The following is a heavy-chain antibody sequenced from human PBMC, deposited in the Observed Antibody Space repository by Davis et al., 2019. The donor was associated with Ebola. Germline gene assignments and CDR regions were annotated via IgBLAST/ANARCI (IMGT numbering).Heavy chain of an antibody. CDR2: IFPGDSDI. D-gene: IGHD1-26*01. V-gene: IGHV5-51*01. CDR1: GYRFTNYW. J-gene: IGHJ6*04. CDR3: ARQINSGSRPMDV. Sequence: GESLKISCKGSGYRFTNYWIGWVRQMPGKGLEWMGIIFPGDSDIRYSPSLQGQVTISADKSINTAYLQWSSLKASDTAMYYCARQINSGSRPMDVWGKGTTVTVSS.